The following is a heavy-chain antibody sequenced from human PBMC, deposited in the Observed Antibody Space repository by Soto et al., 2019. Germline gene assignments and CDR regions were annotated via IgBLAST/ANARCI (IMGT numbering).Heavy chain of an antibody. CDR1: GYTFTSYY. D-gene: IGHD3-22*01. V-gene: IGHV1-46*01. CDR3: ARVVNNYYYGMDV. Sequence: ASVKVSCKASGYTFTSYYMHWVRQAPGQGLEWMGIINPSGGSTSYTQKFQGRVTMTRDTSTSTVYMELSSLRSEDTAVYYCARVVNNYYYGMDVWGQGTTVTVSS. CDR2: INPSGGST. J-gene: IGHJ6*02.